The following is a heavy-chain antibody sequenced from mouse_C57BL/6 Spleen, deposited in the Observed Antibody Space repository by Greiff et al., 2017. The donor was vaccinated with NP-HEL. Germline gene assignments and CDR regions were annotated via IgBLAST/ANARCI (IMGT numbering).Heavy chain of an antibody. J-gene: IGHJ2*01. CDR3: ARSLITTVVASGC. CDR1: GFTFSDYG. Sequence: EVQGVESGGGLVKPGGSLKLSCAASGFTFSDYGMHWVRQAPEKGLEWVAYISSGSSTIYYADTVKGRFTISRDNAKNTLFLQMTSLRSEDTAMYYCARSLITTVVASGCWGQGTTLTVSS. D-gene: IGHD1-1*01. CDR2: ISSGSSTI. V-gene: IGHV5-17*01.